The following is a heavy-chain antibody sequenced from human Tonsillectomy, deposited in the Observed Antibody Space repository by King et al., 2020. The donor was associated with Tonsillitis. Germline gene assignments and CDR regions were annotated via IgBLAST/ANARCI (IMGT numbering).Heavy chain of an antibody. Sequence: VQLVESGGGLVQPGRSLRHSCAASGFIFDDYAMHWVRQPPGKGLEWVSGISWNSGGIGYADSVKGRFTISRDNAKNSLYLQMNSLRTEDTALYYCAKVALAGIYYYYGLDVWGQGTTVTVSS. CDR2: ISWNSGGI. V-gene: IGHV3-9*01. D-gene: IGHD6-19*01. CDR3: AKVALAGIYYYYGLDV. J-gene: IGHJ6*02. CDR1: GFIFDDYA.